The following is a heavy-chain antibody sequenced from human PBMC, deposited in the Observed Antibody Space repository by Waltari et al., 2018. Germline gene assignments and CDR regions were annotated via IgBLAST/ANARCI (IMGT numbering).Heavy chain of an antibody. CDR3: ASASRGTMIVVVIDY. J-gene: IGHJ4*02. D-gene: IGHD3-22*01. V-gene: IGHV4-38-2*02. CDR2: IYHSGRT. Sequence: QVQLQESGPGLVKPSETLSLTCTVSGYSISSGYYWGWIRQPPGKGLAWIGSIYHSGRTYYHPSLKSVVTISVDASKNQFALKLSVVTAADTAVYYCASASRGTMIVVVIDYWGQGTLVTVAS. CDR1: GYSISSGYY.